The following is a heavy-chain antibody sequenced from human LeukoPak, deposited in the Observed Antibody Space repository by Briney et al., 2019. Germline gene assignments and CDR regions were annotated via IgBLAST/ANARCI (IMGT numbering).Heavy chain of an antibody. D-gene: IGHD1-26*01. V-gene: IGHV3-23*01. CDR1: GFTFSNYA. CDR2: ISSSGGST. J-gene: IGHJ4*02. Sequence: GGSLRLSCAASGFTFSNYAMSWVRQAPGKGLERVSGISSSGGSTYYADSVKGRFSISRDNSKNTLYLQMNSLRAEDTAVYYCARGPLVGATNFDYWGQGTLATVSS. CDR3: ARGPLVGATNFDY.